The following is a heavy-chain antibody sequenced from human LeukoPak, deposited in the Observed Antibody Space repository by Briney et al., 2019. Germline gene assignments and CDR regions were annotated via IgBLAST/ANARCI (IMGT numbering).Heavy chain of an antibody. D-gene: IGHD2-2*01. Sequence: PSETLSLTCTVSGGSISSSSYFWRWIRQPPGKGLEWIGDVGHSGSNDYNPSLKSRVTMSVDTSKNQFSLKLSSVTAADTAVYYCAREQRDIVVVPAASDYYYYYYMDVWGKGTTVTISS. CDR3: AREQRDIVVVPAASDYYYYYYMDV. CDR2: VGHSGSN. CDR1: GGSISSSSYF. V-gene: IGHV4-39*07. J-gene: IGHJ6*03.